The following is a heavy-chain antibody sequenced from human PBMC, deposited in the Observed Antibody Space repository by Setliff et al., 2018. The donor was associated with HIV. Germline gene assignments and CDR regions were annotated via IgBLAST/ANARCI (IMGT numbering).Heavy chain of an antibody. Sequence: GESLKISCKASGYRFTSYWIGWVRQMPGKGLEWMGIIYPGDSDTRYSPSFQGQVTISVDKSISTAYLQWSSLKASDTAIYYCAREHRLCSGERCVLPDYWGQGTLVTVSS. CDR1: GYRFTSYW. CDR3: AREHRLCSGERCVLPDY. V-gene: IGHV5-51*01. CDR2: IYPGDSDT. J-gene: IGHJ4*02. D-gene: IGHD2-15*01.